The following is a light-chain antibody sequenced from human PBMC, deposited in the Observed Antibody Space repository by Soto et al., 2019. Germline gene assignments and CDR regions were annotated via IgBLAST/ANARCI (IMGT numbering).Light chain of an antibody. Sequence: THSPSTLSASVLYRVTVTFLASQSIISWLSWYQQKPGQAPSLLISDASTRATGIPARFSGRVSGAEFTLTISSLEPEDFAVYYCHQRTNWPITFGQGTRLEIK. CDR1: QSIISW. CDR2: DAS. CDR3: HQRTNWPIT. V-gene: IGKV3-11*01. J-gene: IGKJ5*01.